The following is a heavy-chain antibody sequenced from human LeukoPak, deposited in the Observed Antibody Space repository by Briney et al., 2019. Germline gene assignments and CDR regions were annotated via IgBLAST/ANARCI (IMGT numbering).Heavy chain of an antibody. Sequence: PGGSLRLSCAASGFTFSSYGMHWVRQAPGKGLEWVAFIRYDGSNKYYADSVKGRFTISRDNSKNTLYLQMNSLRAEDTAVYYCAKDLYGKILTGTYFDYWGQGTLVTVSS. CDR1: GFTFSSYG. V-gene: IGHV3-30*02. CDR3: AKDLYGKILTGTYFDY. CDR2: IRYDGSNK. D-gene: IGHD3-9*01. J-gene: IGHJ4*02.